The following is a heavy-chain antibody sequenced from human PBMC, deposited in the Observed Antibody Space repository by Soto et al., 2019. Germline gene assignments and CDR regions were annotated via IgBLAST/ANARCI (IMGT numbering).Heavy chain of an antibody. J-gene: IGHJ4*02. V-gene: IGHV3-23*01. Sequence: EVQLLESGGGLVQPGGSLRLSCAASGFTFSSYAMTWVRQAAVKGLEWVSTIRARGDSTFYGDSVKGRCTISRDNSDNTVYLQMNSLKAEDTAVYYCAKGGYTTYFEYWAQGTLVTVSS. CDR3: AKGGYTTYFEY. D-gene: IGHD5-18*01. CDR1: GFTFSSYA. CDR2: IRARGDST.